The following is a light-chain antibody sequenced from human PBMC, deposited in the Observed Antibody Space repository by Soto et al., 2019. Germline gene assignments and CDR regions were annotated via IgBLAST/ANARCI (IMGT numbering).Light chain of an antibody. Sequence: QPVLTQSPSASASLGASVKLTCTLSSGHSSYAIAWHQQQPETGPRYLMKLDSDGSHSKGDGIPDRFSGSSSGAERYLTISSLHSEDEADYFCQTWDTGIVVFGGGTKLTVL. CDR3: QTWDTGIVV. V-gene: IGLV4-69*01. J-gene: IGLJ2*01. CDR1: SGHSSYA. CDR2: LDSDGSH.